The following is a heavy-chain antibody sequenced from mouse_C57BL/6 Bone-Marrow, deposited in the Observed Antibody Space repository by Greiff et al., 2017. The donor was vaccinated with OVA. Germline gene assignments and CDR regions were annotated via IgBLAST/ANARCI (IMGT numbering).Heavy chain of an antibody. J-gene: IGHJ4*01. Sequence: QVQLKQPGAELVKPGASVKLSCKASGYTFTSYWMHWVKQRPGQGLEWIGMIHPNSGSTNYNEKFKSKATLTVDKSSSTAYMQLSSLTSEDSAVYYCARFGGLRHYAMDYWGQGTSVTVSS. V-gene: IGHV1-64*01. CDR1: GYTFTSYW. CDR3: ARFGGLRHYAMDY. CDR2: IHPNSGST. D-gene: IGHD2-4*01.